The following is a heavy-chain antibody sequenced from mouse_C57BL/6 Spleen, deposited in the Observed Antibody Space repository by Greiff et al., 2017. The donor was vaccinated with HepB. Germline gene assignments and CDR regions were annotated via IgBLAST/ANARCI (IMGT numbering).Heavy chain of an antibody. CDR3: AREGYGSTDFDY. J-gene: IGHJ2*01. V-gene: IGHV1-26*01. Sequence: EVQLQQSGPELVKPGASVKISCKASGYTFTDYYMNWVKQSHGKSLEWIGDINPNNGGTSYNQKFKGKATLTVDKSSSTAYMELRSLTSEDSAVYYCAREGYGSTDFDYWGQGTTLTVSS. CDR1: GYTFTDYY. D-gene: IGHD1-1*01. CDR2: INPNNGGT.